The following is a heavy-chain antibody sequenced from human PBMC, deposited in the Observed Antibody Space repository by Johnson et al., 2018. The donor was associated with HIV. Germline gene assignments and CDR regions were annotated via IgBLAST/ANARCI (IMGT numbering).Heavy chain of an antibody. CDR3: TTGLYWNDAFNI. V-gene: IGHV3-15*01. J-gene: IGHJ3*02. CDR1: RFTFSNAW. Sequence: VQLVESGGGLVKPGGSLRLSCAASRFTFSNAWMTWVRQAPGKGLEWVGRIKSKSDGGTIDYAAPVKGRFTISRDGSNNTLYLHMNSLKTEDTGVYYCTTGLYWNDAFNIWGQGTMVSVSS. D-gene: IGHD1-1*01. CDR2: IKSKSDGGTI.